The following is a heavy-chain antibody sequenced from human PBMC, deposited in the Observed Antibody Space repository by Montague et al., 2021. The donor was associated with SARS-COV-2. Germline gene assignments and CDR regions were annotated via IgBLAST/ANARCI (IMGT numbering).Heavy chain of an antibody. V-gene: IGHV2-70*04. D-gene: IGHD3-9*01. Sequence: PALVKPTQTLTLTCTLSGFSLSTSGMRASWIRQPPGKALEWLARIDWDDDKIYSTSLKTRLTISKDTSKNQVVLTMTNMDPVDTATYYCARSYYDILTNYYDAFDIWGQGTMVTVSS. CDR3: ARSYYDILTNYYDAFDI. CDR1: GFSLSTSGMR. J-gene: IGHJ3*02. CDR2: IDWDDDK.